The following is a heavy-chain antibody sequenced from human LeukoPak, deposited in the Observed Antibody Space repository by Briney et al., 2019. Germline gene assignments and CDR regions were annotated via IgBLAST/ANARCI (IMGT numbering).Heavy chain of an antibody. V-gene: IGHV4-34*01. Sequence: SETLSLTCAVYGGSFSGYYWSWIRQPPGKGLEWVGEINHSGSTNYSPSLKSRVTISVDTSKNQFSLKLSSVTAADTAVYYCARLLVVRHYYYYYMDVWGKGTTVTVSS. D-gene: IGHD2-15*01. CDR3: ARLLVVRHYYYYYMDV. J-gene: IGHJ6*03. CDR2: INHSGST. CDR1: GGSFSGYY.